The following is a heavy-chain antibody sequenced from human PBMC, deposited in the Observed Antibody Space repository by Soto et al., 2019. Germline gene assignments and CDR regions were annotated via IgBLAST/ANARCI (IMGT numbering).Heavy chain of an antibody. CDR3: ARDPVVVATPNWFDP. D-gene: IGHD2-15*01. Sequence: SVKVSCKASGGTFSSYAISWVRQAPGQGLEWMGGIIPIFGTANYAEKFQGRVTITADKSTSTAYMELSSLRSEDTAVYYCARDPVVVATPNWFDPWGQGTLVTVSS. J-gene: IGHJ5*02. CDR2: IIPIFGTA. CDR1: GGTFSSYA. V-gene: IGHV1-69*06.